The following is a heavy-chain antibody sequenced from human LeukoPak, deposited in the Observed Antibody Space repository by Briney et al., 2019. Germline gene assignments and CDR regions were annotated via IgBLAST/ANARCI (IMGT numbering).Heavy chain of an antibody. J-gene: IGHJ4*02. CDR2: INSDGSST. D-gene: IGHD2-2*01. Sequence: GGSLRLSCAASGFTFSSYWMHWVRQAPGKGLVWVSRINSDGSSTSYADSVKGRFTISRDNAKNTLYLQMNSLRAEDTAVYYCVGRYCTSTSCPYYFDYWGQGTLVTVSS. V-gene: IGHV3-74*01. CDR3: VGRYCTSTSCPYYFDY. CDR1: GFTFSSYW.